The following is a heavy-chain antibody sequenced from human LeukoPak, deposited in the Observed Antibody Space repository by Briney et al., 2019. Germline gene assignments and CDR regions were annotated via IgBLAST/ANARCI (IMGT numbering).Heavy chain of an antibody. Sequence: GASVTVSCKASGGSFSNYAISWVRQAPRQGLEWMGGIVPILSTTNYARKFQGRVTMTAGESTSTAYMELSSLRSDDTAVYYCARGPPPYTEGDLFYYYGLDVWGQGTTVTVSS. J-gene: IGHJ6*02. D-gene: IGHD3-16*01. CDR2: IVPILSTT. CDR1: GGSFSNYA. CDR3: ARGPPPYTEGDLFYYYGLDV. V-gene: IGHV1-69*13.